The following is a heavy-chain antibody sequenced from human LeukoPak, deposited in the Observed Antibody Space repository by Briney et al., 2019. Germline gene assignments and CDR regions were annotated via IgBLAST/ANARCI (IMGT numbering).Heavy chain of an antibody. V-gene: IGHV3-48*03. J-gene: IGHJ4*02. CDR1: GFTFSSYE. CDR3: ARGPSRGCGGDCHFDY. D-gene: IGHD2-21*02. Sequence: GGSLRLSCAASGFTFSSYEMNWVRQAPGEGLEWVSYISSSGSTIYYADSVKGRFTISRDNAKNSLYLQMNSLRAEDTAVYYCARGPSRGCGGDCHFDYWGQGTLVTVSS. CDR2: ISSSGSTI.